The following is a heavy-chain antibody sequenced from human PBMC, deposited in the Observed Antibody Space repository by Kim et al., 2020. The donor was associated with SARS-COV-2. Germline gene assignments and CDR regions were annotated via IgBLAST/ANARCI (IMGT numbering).Heavy chain of an antibody. CDR3: ARARYSYGTGLDY. V-gene: IGHV1-18*01. Sequence: SAQKLQGRVTMTTDTSTSTAYMELRSLRSDDTAVYYCARARYSYGTGLDYWGQGTLVTVSS. J-gene: IGHJ4*02. D-gene: IGHD5-18*01.